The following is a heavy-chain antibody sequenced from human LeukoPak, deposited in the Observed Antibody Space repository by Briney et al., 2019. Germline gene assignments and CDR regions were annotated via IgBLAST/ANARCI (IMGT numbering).Heavy chain of an antibody. Sequence: SETLSLTCSVPGGFITSYYWSWIRQPPGKGLEWIGYIYYSGSTNYNPSLKSRATISVDTSKSQFSLKLSSVTAADTAVYYCAREHYDILTGYYYGVDVWGQGTTVTVSS. V-gene: IGHV4-59*01. J-gene: IGHJ6*02. CDR2: IYYSGST. CDR1: GGFITSYY. D-gene: IGHD3-9*01. CDR3: AREHYDILTGYYYGVDV.